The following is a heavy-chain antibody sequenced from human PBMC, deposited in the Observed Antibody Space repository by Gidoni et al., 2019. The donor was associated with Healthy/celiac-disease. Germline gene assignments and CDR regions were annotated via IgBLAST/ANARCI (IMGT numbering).Heavy chain of an antibody. CDR3: ARDGEYQLLLSYYYGMDV. D-gene: IGHD2-2*01. V-gene: IGHV3-7*01. Sequence: EVQLVESGGGLVQPGGSLRLSCAASGFTFSSYWMSWVRQAPGKGLEWVANIKQDGSEKYYVDSVKGRFTISRDNAKNSLYLQMNSLRAEDTAVYYCARDGEYQLLLSYYYGMDVWGQGTTVTVSS. J-gene: IGHJ6*02. CDR2: IKQDGSEK. CDR1: GFTFSSYW.